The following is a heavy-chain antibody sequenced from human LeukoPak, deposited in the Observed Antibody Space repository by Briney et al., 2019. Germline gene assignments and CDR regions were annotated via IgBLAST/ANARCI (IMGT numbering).Heavy chain of an antibody. J-gene: IGHJ4*02. Sequence: GASVKVSCKASGYTFTGYYMHWVRQAPGQGLGWMGWINPNSGGTNYAQKFQGRVTMTRDTSISTAYMELSRLRSDDTAVYYCARDYDLGYYFDYWGQGTLVTVSS. V-gene: IGHV1-2*02. D-gene: IGHD3-3*01. CDR1: GYTFTGYY. CDR3: ARDYDLGYYFDY. CDR2: INPNSGGT.